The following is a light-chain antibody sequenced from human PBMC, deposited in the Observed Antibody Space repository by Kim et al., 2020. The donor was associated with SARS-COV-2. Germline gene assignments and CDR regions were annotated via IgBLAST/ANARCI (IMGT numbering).Light chain of an antibody. CDR2: DVT. Sequence: QSALTQPASVSGSPGQSVTISCTGTNSDIGGHKYVSWYQQHPGKAPKLIIFDVTNRPSGVSNRFSGSKSGNTGSLTISGLHAEDAADYYCCSYTSRSTLYAFGTGTKVTVL. CDR3: CSYTSRSTLYA. J-gene: IGLJ1*01. CDR1: NSDIGGHKY. V-gene: IGLV2-14*03.